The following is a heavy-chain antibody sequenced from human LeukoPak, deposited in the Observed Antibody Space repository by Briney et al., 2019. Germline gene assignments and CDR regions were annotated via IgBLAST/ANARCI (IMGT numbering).Heavy chain of an antibody. CDR2: ISGSGGST. CDR3: AKDVLEEAAAAPDAFDI. D-gene: IGHD6-13*01. CDR1: GFTVSSNS. Sequence: PGGSLRLSCTVSGFTVSSNSWSWVRQAPGKGLEWVSAISGSGGSTYYADSVKGRFTTSRDNSKNTLYLQMNSLRAEDTAVYYCAKDVLEEAAAAPDAFDIWGQGTMVTVSS. J-gene: IGHJ3*02. V-gene: IGHV3-23*01.